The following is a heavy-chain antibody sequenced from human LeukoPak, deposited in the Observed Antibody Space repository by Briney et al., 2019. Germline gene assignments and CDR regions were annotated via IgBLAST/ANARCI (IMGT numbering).Heavy chain of an antibody. CDR3: ARARITGTTTPHFNWFDP. D-gene: IGHD1-20*01. CDR2: ISAYNGNT. CDR1: GYTFTSYG. Sequence: ASVKVSCKASGYTFTSYGISWVRQAPGQGLEWMGWISAYNGNTNYAQKLQGGVTMTTDTSTSTAYMELRSLRSDDTAVYYCARARITGTTTPHFNWFDPWGQGTLVTVSS. J-gene: IGHJ5*02. V-gene: IGHV1-18*01.